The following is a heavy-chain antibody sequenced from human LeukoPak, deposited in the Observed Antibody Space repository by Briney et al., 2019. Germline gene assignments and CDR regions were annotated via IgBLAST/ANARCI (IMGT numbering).Heavy chain of an antibody. CDR3: AREGTSDGAGTIDY. D-gene: IGHD6-19*01. V-gene: IGHV1-69*06. CDR2: IIPIFGTA. J-gene: IGHJ4*02. Sequence: GASVKVSCKASGGTFSSYAISWVRQASGQGLEWMGGIIPIFGTANYAQKFQGRVTITADKSTSTAYMELSSLRSEDTAVYYCAREGTSDGAGTIDYWGQGTLVTVSS. CDR1: GGTFSSYA.